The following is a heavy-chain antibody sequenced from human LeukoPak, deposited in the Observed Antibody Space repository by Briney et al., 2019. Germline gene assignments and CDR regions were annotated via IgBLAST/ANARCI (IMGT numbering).Heavy chain of an antibody. CDR1: GASISRSDYF. CDR2: IYYSGST. CDR3: ARSSEYGDPFNY. J-gene: IGHJ4*02. D-gene: IGHD4-17*01. Sequence: SETLSLTCTVSGASISRSDYFWGWIRQPPGKGLEWIGSIYYSGSTYYSPSLKGRVTISVDTSKNQFSLKLNSVTAADTAVYYCARSSEYGDPFNYWGQGTLVTDSS. V-gene: IGHV4-39*01.